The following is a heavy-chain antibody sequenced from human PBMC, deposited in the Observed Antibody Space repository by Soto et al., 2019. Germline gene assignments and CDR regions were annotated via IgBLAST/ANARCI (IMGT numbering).Heavy chain of an antibody. J-gene: IGHJ6*02. CDR3: ARQVTTDYYYGMDA. Sequence: ASVKVSCKASGYTVTGYYMHWLRQAPGQGLEWMGWINPNSGGTNYAQKFQGWVTMTRDTSISTAYMELSRLRSDDTAVYYCARQVTTDYYYGMDAWGQGTTVTVSS. CDR2: INPNSGGT. D-gene: IGHD4-17*01. V-gene: IGHV1-2*04. CDR1: GYTVTGYY.